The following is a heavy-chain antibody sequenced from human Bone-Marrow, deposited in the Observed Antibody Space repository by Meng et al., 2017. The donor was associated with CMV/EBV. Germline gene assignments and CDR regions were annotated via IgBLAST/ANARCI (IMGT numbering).Heavy chain of an antibody. Sequence: ASVKVSCKASGYTFTSYYMHWVRQAPGQGLEWMGIINPSGGSTSYAQKFQGRDTMTRDTSTSTVYMELSSLRSEDTAVYYCARDPNDYGDYSWFDPWGQGTLVAVSS. V-gene: IGHV1-46*01. J-gene: IGHJ5*02. CDR2: INPSGGST. CDR1: GYTFTSYY. D-gene: IGHD4-17*01. CDR3: ARDPNDYGDYSWFDP.